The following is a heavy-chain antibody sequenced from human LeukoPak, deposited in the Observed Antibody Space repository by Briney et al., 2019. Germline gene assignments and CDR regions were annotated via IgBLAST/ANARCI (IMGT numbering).Heavy chain of an antibody. CDR3: ARRPIAAAGRSWFDP. CDR2: IYSGGST. Sequence: GGSLRLSCAASGFTVSSNYMSWVRQAPGKGLEWVSVIYSGGSTYYADSVKGRFTISRDNSKNTLYLQMNSLRAEDTAVYYCARRPIAAAGRSWFDPWGQGTLVTVSS. CDR1: GFTVSSNY. D-gene: IGHD6-13*01. V-gene: IGHV3-53*01. J-gene: IGHJ5*02.